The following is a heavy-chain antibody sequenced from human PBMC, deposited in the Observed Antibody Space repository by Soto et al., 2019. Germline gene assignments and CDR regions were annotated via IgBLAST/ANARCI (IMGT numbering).Heavy chain of an antibody. D-gene: IGHD2-2*01. V-gene: IGHV1-24*01. J-gene: IGHJ4*02. CDR2: FDPEDGET. Sequence: ASVKVSCKVSGYTLTELSMHWVRQAPGKGLEWMGGFDPEDGETIYAQKFQGRVTMTEDTSTDTAYMELSSLRSEDTAVYYCAGSAHLVPAALYFDYWGQGTLVTVSS. CDR3: AGSAHLVPAALYFDY. CDR1: GYTLTELS.